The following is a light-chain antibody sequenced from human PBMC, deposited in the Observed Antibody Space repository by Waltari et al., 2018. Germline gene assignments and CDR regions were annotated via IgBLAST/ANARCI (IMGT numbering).Light chain of an antibody. J-gene: IGLJ3*02. Sequence: QSVLTQPPSASGTPGQRVTISCSGRSSNIGSNFVYWYQQLPGTAPKLLIYSNNQRPSGVPDRFSGSKSGTSASLAISGLRSEDEADYYCAALDDSLSGWVFGGGTKLTVL. CDR2: SNN. CDR3: AALDDSLSGWV. CDR1: SSNIGSNF. V-gene: IGLV1-47*02.